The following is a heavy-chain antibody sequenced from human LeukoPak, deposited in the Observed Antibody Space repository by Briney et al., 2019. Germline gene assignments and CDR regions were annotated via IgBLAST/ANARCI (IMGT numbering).Heavy chain of an antibody. CDR3: ARSAEHCNNGVCFTDYYMDV. CDR2: IKPNSGDT. Sequence: GASVKVSCKASGYSFSGSYIHWVRQAPGQGLEWMGRIKPNSGDTNFAQTFQGRVTMTRDTSITTAYMELSSLTSDDTAVYFCARSAEHCNNGVCFTDYYMDVWGKGTTVTVSS. CDR1: GYSFSGSY. J-gene: IGHJ6*03. V-gene: IGHV1-2*06. D-gene: IGHD2-8*01.